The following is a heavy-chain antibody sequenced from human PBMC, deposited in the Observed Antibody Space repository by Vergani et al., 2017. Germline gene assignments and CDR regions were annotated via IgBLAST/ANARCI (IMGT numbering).Heavy chain of an antibody. CDR2: VDPEDGET. CDR3: ATPKTVTRGGMEV. D-gene: IGHD4-17*01. CDR1: GYTFTDHY. J-gene: IGHJ6*02. V-gene: IGHV1-69-2*01. Sequence: EVQLVQSGAEVKKPGATMKISCKVSGYTFTDHYMHWVKQAPGKGLEWMGLVDPEDGETIYAEKFKGRVTIAADTSTDTAQLELSSLRSEDTAVYYCATPKTVTRGGMEVWGQGTTVIVSS.